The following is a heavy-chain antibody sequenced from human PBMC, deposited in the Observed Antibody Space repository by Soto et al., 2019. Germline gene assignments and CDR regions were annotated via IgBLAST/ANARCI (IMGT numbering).Heavy chain of an antibody. CDR2: IYHSGST. CDR3: ARDCQIVRGSYGMDV. CDR1: GYSISSGYY. V-gene: IGHV4-38-2*02. D-gene: IGHD1-26*01. J-gene: IGHJ6*02. Sequence: SETLSLTCTVSGYSISSGYYWGWIRQPPGKGLEWIGSIYHSGSTYYNQSLKSRVTISVDTSKNQFSLKLSSVTAADTAVYYCARDCQIVRGSYGMDVWGQGTTVTVSS.